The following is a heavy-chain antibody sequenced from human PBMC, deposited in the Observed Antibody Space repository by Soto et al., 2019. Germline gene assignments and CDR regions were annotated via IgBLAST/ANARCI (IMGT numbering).Heavy chain of an antibody. CDR1: GFTFSSYA. CDR2: ISGSGGST. D-gene: IGHD5-18*01. V-gene: IGHV3-23*01. CDR3: AKDKDTALVIFDY. J-gene: IGHJ4*02. Sequence: PGGSLRLCCAASGFTFSSYAMNWVRQAPGKGLEWVSAISGSGGSTYYADSVKGRFTISRDNSKNTLYLQMDSLRAEDTAVYFCAKDKDTALVIFDYWGLGTLVTVSS.